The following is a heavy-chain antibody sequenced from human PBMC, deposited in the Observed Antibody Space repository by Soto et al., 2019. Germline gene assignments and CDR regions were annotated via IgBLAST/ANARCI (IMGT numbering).Heavy chain of an antibody. Sequence: QVQLVESGGGVVQPGRSLRLSCAASGFTFSSYAMHWVRQAPGKGLEWVAVISYDGSNKYYADSVKGRFTISRDNSKNTLYLQMNSLRAEHTAVYYCASAFDSSGYYFPNYYYYGMDVWGQGTTLTVSS. D-gene: IGHD3-22*01. CDR2: ISYDGSNK. CDR3: ASAFDSSGYYFPNYYYYGMDV. J-gene: IGHJ6*02. V-gene: IGHV3-30-3*01. CDR1: GFTFSSYA.